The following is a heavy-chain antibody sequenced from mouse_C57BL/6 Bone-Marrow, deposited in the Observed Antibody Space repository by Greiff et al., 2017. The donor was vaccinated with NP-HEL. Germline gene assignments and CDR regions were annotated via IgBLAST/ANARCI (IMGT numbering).Heavy chain of an antibody. V-gene: IGHV1-81*01. Sequence: QVQLKQSGAELARPGASVKLSCKASGYTFTSYGISWVKQRTGQGLEWIGEIYPRSGNTYYNEKFKGKATLTADKSSSTAYMQLRSLTSEDSAVYFCARWEDDDVMEDWGQGTSVTVAS. CDR1: GYTFTSYG. CDR2: IYPRSGNT. D-gene: IGHD2-4*01. J-gene: IGHJ4*01. CDR3: ARWEDDDVMED.